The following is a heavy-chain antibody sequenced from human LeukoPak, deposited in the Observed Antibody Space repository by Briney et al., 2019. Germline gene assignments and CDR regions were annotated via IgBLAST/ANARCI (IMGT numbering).Heavy chain of an antibody. Sequence: KPSETLSLTCPVSGYSSSIDYYWGWIRQSPGKGPEWIGSIHRSGSTYYNPSLKSRVTISGDTSKSQFSLRLTSVTAADTAVYYCAGTSSGYYSTDYWGQGTLVTVSS. CDR2: IHRSGST. D-gene: IGHD5-12*01. CDR3: AGTSSGYYSTDY. V-gene: IGHV4-38-2*01. J-gene: IGHJ4*02. CDR1: GYSSSIDYY.